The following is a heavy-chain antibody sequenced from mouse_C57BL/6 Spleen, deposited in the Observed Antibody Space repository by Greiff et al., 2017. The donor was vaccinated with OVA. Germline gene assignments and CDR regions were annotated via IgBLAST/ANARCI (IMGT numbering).Heavy chain of an antibody. CDR2: ISDGCSYT. CDR3: ARDALTGATGSWFAY. J-gene: IGHJ3*01. V-gene: IGHV5-4*01. D-gene: IGHD4-1*01. Sequence: EVMLVESGGGLVKPGGSLKLSCAASGFTFSSYAMSWVRQTPEKRLEWVATISDGCSYTYYPDNVKGRFTISRDTAKNNLYLQMSHLKSEATAMYYCARDALTGATGSWFAYWGQGTLVTVSA. CDR1: GFTFSSYA.